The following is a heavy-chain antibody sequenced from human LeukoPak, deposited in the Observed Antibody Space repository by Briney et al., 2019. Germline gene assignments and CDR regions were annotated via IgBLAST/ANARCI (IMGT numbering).Heavy chain of an antibody. Sequence: GGSLRPSCAASGFTFSSYAMSWVRQAPGKGLEWVSAISGSGGSTYYADSVKGRFTISRDNSKNTLYLQMNSLRAEDTAVYYCAKVHSSGWYALDYWGQGTLVTVSS. CDR3: AKVHSSGWYALDY. CDR2: ISGSGGST. D-gene: IGHD6-19*01. J-gene: IGHJ4*02. CDR1: GFTFSSYA. V-gene: IGHV3-23*01.